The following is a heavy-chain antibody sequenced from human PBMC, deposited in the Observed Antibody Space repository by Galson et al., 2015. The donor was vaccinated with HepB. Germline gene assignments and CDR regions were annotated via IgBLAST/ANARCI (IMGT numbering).Heavy chain of an antibody. CDR3: ARDSQRTGTTDY. J-gene: IGHJ4*02. CDR1: GFTFRSYW. D-gene: IGHD1-7*01. V-gene: IGHV3-7*01. Sequence: SLRLSCAASGFTFRSYWMSWVRQAPGKGLEWVANMKQDGSEKNYVDSVKGRFTISRDNAKNSLYLQMNSLRAEDTAVYYCARDSQRTGTTDYWGQGTLVTVSS. CDR2: MKQDGSEK.